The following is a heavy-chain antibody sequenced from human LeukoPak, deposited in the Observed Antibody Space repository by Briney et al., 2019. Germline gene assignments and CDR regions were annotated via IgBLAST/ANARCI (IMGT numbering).Heavy chain of an antibody. D-gene: IGHD6-6*01. J-gene: IGHJ5*02. CDR1: GYTFTSYY. CDR2: INPSGGST. V-gene: IGHV1-46*03. CDR3: GRYRRDCSSQNWFDP. Sequence: ASVKVSCKASGYTFTSYYMHWVRQAPGQGLEWMGIINPSGGSTSYAQKFQGRVTMTRDTSTSIVYMELSSLRSEDTAVYYCGRYRRDCSSQNWFDPWGQGTLVTVSS.